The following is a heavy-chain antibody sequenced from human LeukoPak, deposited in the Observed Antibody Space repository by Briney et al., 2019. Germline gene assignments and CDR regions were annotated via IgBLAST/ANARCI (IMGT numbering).Heavy chain of an antibody. V-gene: IGHV4-39*01. CDR3: TRLPDCSSTSCYAVEY. Sequence: SETLSLTCTVSGGSISTISYYWGWIRQSPGKGLGWIGSIYYTGTTFYNPSLKGRVTISVDTSKNQFSLKLSSVAAADTAVYYCTRLPDCSSTSCYAVEYWGQGTLVTVSS. CDR1: GGSISTISYY. CDR2: IYYTGTT. D-gene: IGHD2-2*01. J-gene: IGHJ4*02.